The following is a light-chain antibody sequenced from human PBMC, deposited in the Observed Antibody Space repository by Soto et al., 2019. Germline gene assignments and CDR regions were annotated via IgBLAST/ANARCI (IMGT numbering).Light chain of an antibody. CDR2: GAS. V-gene: IGKV3-20*01. J-gene: IGKJ5*01. Sequence: EIVLTQSPGPLSLSPGERATLSCRASQSVSSSYLAWYQQKPRQAPRLLNYGASSRAPGIPHRFSGSGSGTAFTLTIRGLEPEDFAVYYCQQYRSSITFGQGTQLQI. CDR1: QSVSSSY. CDR3: QQYRSSIT.